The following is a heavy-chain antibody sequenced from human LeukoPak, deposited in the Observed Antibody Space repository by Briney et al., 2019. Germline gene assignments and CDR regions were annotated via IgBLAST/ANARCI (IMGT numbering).Heavy chain of an antibody. Sequence: PSETLSLTCTASGGSISSYYWSWIRQPPGKGLEWIGYIYYSGSTNYNPSLKSRVTISVDTSKNQFSLKLSSVTAADTAVYYCARGNSGRGLDYWGQGTLVTVSS. J-gene: IGHJ4*02. CDR2: IYYSGST. CDR1: GGSISSYY. D-gene: IGHD1-26*01. CDR3: ARGNSGRGLDY. V-gene: IGHV4-59*01.